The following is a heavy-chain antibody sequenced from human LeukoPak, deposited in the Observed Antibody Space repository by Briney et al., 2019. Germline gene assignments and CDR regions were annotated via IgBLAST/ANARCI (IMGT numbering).Heavy chain of an antibody. CDR2: IRSKAYGGTT. V-gene: IGHV3-49*04. CDR1: GFTFGDYA. CDR3: RPMAYDAFDI. J-gene: IGHJ3*02. D-gene: IGHD3-10*01. Sequence: GGSLRLSCTASGFTFGDYAMSWVRQAPGKGLEWVGFIRSKAYGGTTEYAASVKGRFTISRDDSKSIAYLQMNSLKTEDTAVYYCRPMAYDAFDIWGQGTMVTVSS.